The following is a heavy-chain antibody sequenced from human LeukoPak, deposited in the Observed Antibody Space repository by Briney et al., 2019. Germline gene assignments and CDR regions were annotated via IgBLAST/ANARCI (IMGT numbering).Heavy chain of an antibody. Sequence: ASVKVSCKASGDNFSSYVITWVRQAPGQGLEWMGIINPSGGSTSYAQKFQGRVTMTRDTSTSTVYMELSSLRSEDTAVYYCARCSGYSSSWEPNDAFDIWGQGTMVTVSS. J-gene: IGHJ3*02. V-gene: IGHV1-46*01. CDR3: ARCSGYSSSWEPNDAFDI. D-gene: IGHD6-13*01. CDR1: GDNFSSYV. CDR2: INPSGGST.